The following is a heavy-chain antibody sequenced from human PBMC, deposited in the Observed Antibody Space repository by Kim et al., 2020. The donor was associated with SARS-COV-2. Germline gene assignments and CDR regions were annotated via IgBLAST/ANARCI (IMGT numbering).Heavy chain of an antibody. CDR2: GNGNT. V-gene: IGHV1-3*01. CDR3: ARVYMGY. Sequence: GNGNTKYSQTFQGRVTITRDTSAMTAYMERSSLRSEDTAVYYCARVYMGYWGQGTLVTVSS. D-gene: IGHD1-1*01. J-gene: IGHJ4*02.